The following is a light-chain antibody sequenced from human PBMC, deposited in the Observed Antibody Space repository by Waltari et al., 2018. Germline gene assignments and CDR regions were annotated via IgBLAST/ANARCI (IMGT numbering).Light chain of an antibody. CDR3: QSYDSSLSGSGV. Sequence: QSVLTQPPSVSGAPGQRVTISCTVSRSNIGAGYDVHWYQQLPGTAPKLLIYGNSNRPSGVPDRFSGSKSGTSASLAITGLQAEDEADYYCQSYDSSLSGSGVFGGGTKLTVL. V-gene: IGLV1-40*01. J-gene: IGLJ2*01. CDR1: RSNIGAGYD. CDR2: GNS.